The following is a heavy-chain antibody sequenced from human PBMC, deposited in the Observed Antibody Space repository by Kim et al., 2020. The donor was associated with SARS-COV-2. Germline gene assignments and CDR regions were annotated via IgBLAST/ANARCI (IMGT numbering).Heavy chain of an antibody. Sequence: SETLSLTCGVSGGSLSGYYWGWIRQPPGKGLEWMGELNHSGSANYNPSLKTRVTISVDTSKNHFSLRLSSVTAADTAVYYCARGPSDIMIGYYKNYYYGMDVWGQGTTVTVSS. CDR1: GGSLSGYY. CDR3: ARGPSDIMIGYYKNYYYGMDV. D-gene: IGHD3-9*01. V-gene: IGHV4-34*01. CDR2: LNHSGSA. J-gene: IGHJ6*02.